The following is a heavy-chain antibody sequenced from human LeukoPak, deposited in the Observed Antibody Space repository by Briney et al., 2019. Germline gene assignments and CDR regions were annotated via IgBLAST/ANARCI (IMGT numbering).Heavy chain of an antibody. Sequence: SVKVSCKASGYTFTSYGISWVRQAPGQGLEWMGGIIPIFGTANYAQKFQGRVTITADESTSTAYMELSSLRSEDTAVYYCASFEPRYGSPQNYYYYMDVWGKGTTVTVSS. CDR3: ASFEPRYGSPQNYYYYMDV. D-gene: IGHD3-10*01. CDR2: IIPIFGTA. V-gene: IGHV1-69*13. J-gene: IGHJ6*03. CDR1: GYTFTSYG.